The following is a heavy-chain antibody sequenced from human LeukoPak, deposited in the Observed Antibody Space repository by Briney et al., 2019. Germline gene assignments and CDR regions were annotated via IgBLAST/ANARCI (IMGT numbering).Heavy chain of an antibody. V-gene: IGHV3-30*18. CDR1: GFTFSSYG. CDR3: AKDPATVTTRVGNDAFDI. Sequence: PGGSLRLSCAASGFTFSSYGMHWVRQAPGKGLEWVAVISYDGSNKYYADSVKGRFTISRDNSKNTLCLQMNSLRAEDTAVYYCAKDPATVTTRVGNDAFDIWGQGTMVTVSS. CDR2: ISYDGSNK. J-gene: IGHJ3*02. D-gene: IGHD4-17*01.